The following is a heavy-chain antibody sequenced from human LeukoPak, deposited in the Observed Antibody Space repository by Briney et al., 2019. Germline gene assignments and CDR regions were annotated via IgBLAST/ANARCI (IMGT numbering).Heavy chain of an antibody. D-gene: IGHD3-10*01. J-gene: IGHJ4*02. CDR1: GFTVSSNY. CDR3: ARTLLGYYYGSGSYFSPYYFDY. Sequence: GGSLRLSCAASGFTVSSNYMSWVRQVPGKGLEWVSVIYSGGSTYYADSVKGRFTISRDNSKNTLYLQMNSLRAEDTAVYYCARTLLGYYYGSGSYFSPYYFDYWGQGTLVTVSS. CDR2: IYSGGST. V-gene: IGHV3-66*01.